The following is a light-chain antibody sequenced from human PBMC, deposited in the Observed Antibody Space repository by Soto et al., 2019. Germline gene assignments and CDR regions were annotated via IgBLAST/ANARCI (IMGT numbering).Light chain of an antibody. CDR2: GAS. J-gene: IGKJ5*01. CDR1: QSVSNN. V-gene: IGKV3-15*01. CDR3: QQYGSSPIT. Sequence: EIVMTQSPATLSVSPGERATLSCRASQSVSNNLAWFQQKPGQAPRLLIFGASSRATGIPARFSGSGSGTDFTLTISRLEPEDFAVYYCQQYGSSPITFGQGTRLEIK.